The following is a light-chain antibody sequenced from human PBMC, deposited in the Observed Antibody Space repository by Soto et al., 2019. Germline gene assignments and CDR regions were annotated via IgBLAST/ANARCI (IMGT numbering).Light chain of an antibody. Sequence: VLTRSPATLALPAWRTPPLSCRASQSVSSYLAWYQQKPGQAPRLLIYDASNRATGVPARFTGSGSETEFTRPISSLEPEDFAVCHCQQYSFAQGTRLEI. CDR3: QQYS. CDR2: DAS. CDR1: QSVSSY. V-gene: IGKV3-11*01. J-gene: IGKJ5*01.